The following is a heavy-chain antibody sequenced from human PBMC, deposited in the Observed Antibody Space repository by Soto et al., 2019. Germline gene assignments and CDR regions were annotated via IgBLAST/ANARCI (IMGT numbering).Heavy chain of an antibody. CDR3: AGGAWPAIAGNSFDI. Sequence: PGGSLRLSCAASGFTFSSYAMSWVRQAPGKGLEWVSAISGSGGSTYYADSVKGRFTISRDNSKNTLYLHMNSLRAEDTAVYYCAGGAWPAIAGNSFDIWDQETMVTVSS. J-gene: IGHJ3*02. D-gene: IGHD3-16*01. CDR1: GFTFSSYA. V-gene: IGHV3-23*01. CDR2: ISGSGGST.